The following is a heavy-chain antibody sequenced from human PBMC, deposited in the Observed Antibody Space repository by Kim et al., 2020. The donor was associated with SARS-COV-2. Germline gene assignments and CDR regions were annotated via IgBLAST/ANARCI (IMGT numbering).Heavy chain of an antibody. CDR3: ARVAYGSGSWYYFDY. Sequence: EPVKGPCTITRDNAKNTRYLQMKSLGAEDTAVYYCARVAYGSGSWYYFDYWGQGTLVTVSS. V-gene: IGHV3-11*05. J-gene: IGHJ4*02. D-gene: IGHD3-10*01.